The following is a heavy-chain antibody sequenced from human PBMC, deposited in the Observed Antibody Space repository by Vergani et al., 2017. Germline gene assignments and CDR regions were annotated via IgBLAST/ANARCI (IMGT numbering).Heavy chain of an antibody. CDR3: AKSGRPFANHDFPFDY. D-gene: IGHD1-14*01. CDR2: ISGSGGST. Sequence: VQLVESGGGVVQPGRSLRLPCAASGFTFSSYAMSWVRQAPGKGLGWVSAISGSGGSTYYADSVKGRCTISRDNSKNTLYLQMNSLRAEDTAVYYCAKSGRPFANHDFPFDYWGQGTLVTVSS. CDR1: GFTFSSYA. J-gene: IGHJ4*02. V-gene: IGHV3-23*04.